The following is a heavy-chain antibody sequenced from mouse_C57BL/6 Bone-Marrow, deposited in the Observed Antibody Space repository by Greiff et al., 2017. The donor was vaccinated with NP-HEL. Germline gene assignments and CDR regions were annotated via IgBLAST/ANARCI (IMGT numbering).Heavy chain of an antibody. V-gene: IGHV1-50*01. CDR2: IDPSDSYT. Sequence: VQLQQPGAELVKPGASVKLSCKASGYTFTSYWMQWVKQRPGQGLEWIGEIDPSDSYTNYNQKFKGKATLTVDTSSSTAYMQLSSLTSEDSAVYYCARSDYYGSYWYFDVWGTGTTVTVSS. CDR1: GYTFTSYW. D-gene: IGHD1-1*01. J-gene: IGHJ1*03. CDR3: ARSDYYGSYWYFDV.